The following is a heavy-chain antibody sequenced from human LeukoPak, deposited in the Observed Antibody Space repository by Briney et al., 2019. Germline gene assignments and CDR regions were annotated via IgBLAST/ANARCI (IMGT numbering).Heavy chain of an antibody. CDR2: IFPGDSDT. CDR1: AYGFTSYW. J-gene: IGHJ6*03. V-gene: IGHV5-51*01. D-gene: IGHD1-26*01. Sequence: GECLKISCKGSAYGFTSYWIGWVGHMTGKGLEWMGFIFPGDSDTRYSPSFQGQVTISADKSLSTAYLQWSSLKASDTAMNYCARQVIGGSYWDYNYYYMDVWGKGTTVTVSS. CDR3: ARQVIGGSYWDYNYYYMDV.